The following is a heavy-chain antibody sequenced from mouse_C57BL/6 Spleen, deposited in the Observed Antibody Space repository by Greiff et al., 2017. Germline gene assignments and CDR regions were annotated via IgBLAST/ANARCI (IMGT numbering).Heavy chain of an antibody. Sequence: VQLKESGPELVKPGASVKIPCKASGYTFTDYNMDWVKQSHGKSLEWIGDINPNNGGTIYNQKFKGKATLTVDKSSSTAYMELRSLTSEDTAVYYCARGGELGLYFDVWGTGTTVTVSS. CDR1: GYTFTDYN. J-gene: IGHJ1*03. CDR3: ARGGELGLYFDV. CDR2: INPNNGGT. D-gene: IGHD4-1*01. V-gene: IGHV1-18*01.